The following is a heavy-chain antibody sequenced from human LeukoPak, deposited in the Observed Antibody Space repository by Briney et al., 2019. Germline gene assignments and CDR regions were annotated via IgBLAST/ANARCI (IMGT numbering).Heavy chain of an antibody. CDR3: AKGEGPYSSSPLFYYFDY. Sequence: PGGSLRLSCAASGFTFSSYAMSWVRQAPGKGLEWVSAISGSGGSTYYADSVKGRFTISRDNSKNTLYLQMNSLRAEDTAVYYCAKGEGPYSSSPLFYYFDYWGQGTLVTVSS. CDR2: ISGSGGST. CDR1: GFTFSSYA. J-gene: IGHJ4*02. V-gene: IGHV3-23*01. D-gene: IGHD6-6*01.